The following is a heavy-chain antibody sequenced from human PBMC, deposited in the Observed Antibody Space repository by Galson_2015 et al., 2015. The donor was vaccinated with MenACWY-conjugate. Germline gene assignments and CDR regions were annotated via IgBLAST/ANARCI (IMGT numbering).Heavy chain of an antibody. J-gene: IGHJ5*02. CDR1: GYTFISHA. CDR3: ARGSATWFPFFGA. V-gene: IGHV1-3*01. CDR2: INGGNGNT. D-gene: IGHD3-10*01. Sequence: SVKVSCKASGYTFISHAMHWVRQAPGQRLEWMGWINGGNGNTKYSQKFQGRVTITTDTSANTAHMQLSTLRSEDTAVYYCARGSATWFPFFGAWGQGTLVTVSS.